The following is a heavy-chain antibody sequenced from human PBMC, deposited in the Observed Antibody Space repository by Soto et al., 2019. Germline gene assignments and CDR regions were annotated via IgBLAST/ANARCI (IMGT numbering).Heavy chain of an antibody. CDR1: GGSITTGGSS. J-gene: IGHJ4*02. Sequence: PAETLSLTCTVSGGSITTGGSSWSWIPHHPGKGLEWIGNIYHSVNTYYNPSLKSRLTISVDTSKNHFSLMVDSVTAADTAVYYCARASFQVLYRKPYFDFWGQGTLVTVST. CDR2: IYHSVNT. CDR3: ARASFQVLYRKPYFDF. V-gene: IGHV4-31*03. D-gene: IGHD3-16*02.